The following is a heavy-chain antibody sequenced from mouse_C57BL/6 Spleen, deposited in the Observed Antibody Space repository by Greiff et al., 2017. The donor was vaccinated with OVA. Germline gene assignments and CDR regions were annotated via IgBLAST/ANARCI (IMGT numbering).Heavy chain of an antibody. CDR1: GYTFTSYW. V-gene: IGHV1-64*01. CDR2: IHPNSGST. Sequence: VKLQQPGAELVKPGASVKLSCKASGYTFTSYWMHWVKQRPGQGLEWIGMIHPNSGSTNYNEKFKSKATLTVDKSSSTAYMQLSSLTSEDSAVYYCANQLGQGYAMDYWGQGTSVTVSS. J-gene: IGHJ4*01. CDR3: ANQLGQGYAMDY. D-gene: IGHD4-1*02.